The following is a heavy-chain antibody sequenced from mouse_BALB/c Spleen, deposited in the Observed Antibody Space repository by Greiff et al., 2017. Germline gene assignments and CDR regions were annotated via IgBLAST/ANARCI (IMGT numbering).Heavy chain of an antibody. Sequence: EVKLEESGGGLVQPGGSRKLSCAASGFTFSSFGMHWVRQAPEKGLEWVAYISSGSSTIYYADTVKGRFTISRDNPKNTLFLQMTSLRSEDTAMYYCARSAGYYVFDYWGQGTTLTVSS. J-gene: IGHJ2*01. V-gene: IGHV5-17*02. CDR3: ARSAGYYVFDY. CDR1: GFTFSSFG. CDR2: ISSGSSTI. D-gene: IGHD2-3*01.